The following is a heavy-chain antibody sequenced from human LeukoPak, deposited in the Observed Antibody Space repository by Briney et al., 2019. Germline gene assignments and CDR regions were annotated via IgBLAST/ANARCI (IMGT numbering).Heavy chain of an antibody. CDR2: ISGSGGST. V-gene: IGHV3-23*01. CDR1: GFTFSDYY. D-gene: IGHD3-10*01. CDR3: AKDRRSGSYPNTNFDY. J-gene: IGHJ4*02. Sequence: GGSLRLSCAASGFTFSDYYMSWIRQAPGKGLEWVSAISGSGGSTYYADSVKGRFTISRDNSKNTLYLQMNSLRAEDTAVYYCAKDRRSGSYPNTNFDYWGQGTLVTVSS.